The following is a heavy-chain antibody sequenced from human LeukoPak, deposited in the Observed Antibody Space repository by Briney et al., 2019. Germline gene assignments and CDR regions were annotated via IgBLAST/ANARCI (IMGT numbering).Heavy chain of an antibody. D-gene: IGHD3-22*01. V-gene: IGHV3-7*01. Sequence: GESLRLSCAASGFPFSSFWMSWVRQAPGKGLAWVANIKQDGGEAYLVDSVKGRFTTSRDNAKSSLFLQMNSLRAEDSAVYYCARAPPRHYYDNTEYYFDYWGQGTLVTVSS. CDR2: IKQDGGEA. CDR3: ARAPPRHYYDNTEYYFDY. CDR1: GFPFSSFW. J-gene: IGHJ4*02.